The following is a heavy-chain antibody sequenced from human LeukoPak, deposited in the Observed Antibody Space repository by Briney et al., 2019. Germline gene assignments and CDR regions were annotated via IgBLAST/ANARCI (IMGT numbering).Heavy chain of an antibody. CDR1: GFTFSSYS. CDR2: ISRSSTYI. CDR3: ARDTWGDFLTGSPVDY. V-gene: IGHV3-21*01. J-gene: IGHJ4*02. D-gene: IGHD3-9*01. Sequence: GGSLRLSCAASGFTFSSYSMNWVRQAPGKGLEWVSSISRSSTYIYYADSVKGRFTISRDNAKNSLYLQMNSLRAEDTAVHYCARDTWGDFLTGSPVDYWGQGTLVTVSS.